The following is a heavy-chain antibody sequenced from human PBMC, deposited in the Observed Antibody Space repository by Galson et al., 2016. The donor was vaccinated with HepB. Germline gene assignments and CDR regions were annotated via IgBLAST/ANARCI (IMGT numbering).Heavy chain of an antibody. CDR2: VYWDDDK. CDR1: GFSLTTTRVG. D-gene: IGHD3-16*02. V-gene: IGHV2-5*02. CDR3: GRRVNGDYVWGNYRYCWFDP. Sequence: PALVKPTQTLTLTCSFSGFSLTTTRVGVGWIRQPPGKALEWLALVYWDDDKRYSPSLKSRLTITKDTSKNEVVLTMTNMEPVDTATYYCGRRVNGDYVWGNYRYCWFDPWGQGTLVTVSS. J-gene: IGHJ5*02.